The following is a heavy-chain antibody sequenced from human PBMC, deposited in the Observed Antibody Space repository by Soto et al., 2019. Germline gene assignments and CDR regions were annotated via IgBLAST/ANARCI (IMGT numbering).Heavy chain of an antibody. CDR3: PHRYSSSYDY. D-gene: IGHD6-13*01. CDR1: GFSLSTSGVA. Sequence: QITLKESGPTLVKPTQTLTLTCTFSGFSLSTSGVAVGWIRQPPGKALECLALIYWDDNKRYSPSLQSRITLTKDTSKNQVVLTMTNMDPVDTATYYCPHRYSSSYDYWGQGTLVTVSS. J-gene: IGHJ4*02. V-gene: IGHV2-5*02. CDR2: IYWDDNK.